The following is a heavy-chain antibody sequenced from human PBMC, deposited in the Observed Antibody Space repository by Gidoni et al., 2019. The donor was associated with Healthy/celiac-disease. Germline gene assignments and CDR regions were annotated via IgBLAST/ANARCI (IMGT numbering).Heavy chain of an antibody. V-gene: IGHV4-4*07. CDR1: GGSISSYY. CDR2: IYTSGST. Sequence: QVQLQESGPGLVKPSETLSLTCTVSGGSISSYYWSWIRQPAGKGLEWIGRIYTSGSTNYNPSLKSRVTMSVDTSKNQFSLKLSSVTAADTAVYYCARDPNIAVAGKGGNWFDPWGQGTLVTVSS. CDR3: ARDPNIAVAGKGGNWFDP. D-gene: IGHD6-19*01. J-gene: IGHJ5*02.